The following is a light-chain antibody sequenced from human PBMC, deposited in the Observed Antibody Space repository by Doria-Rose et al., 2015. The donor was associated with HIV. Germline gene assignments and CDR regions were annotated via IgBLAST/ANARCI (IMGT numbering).Light chain of an antibody. CDR3: HQYGTSWT. Sequence: TQSPGTLSLSPGERATLSCRANQSFSSTYLAWYQQKPGQAPSLLIYDGSTSATGMPDWFSDSGTWTDFTLTINRLEPEDFALYYCHQYGTSWTFGQGTKVEI. J-gene: IGKJ1*01. V-gene: IGKV3-20*01. CDR2: DGS. CDR1: QSFSSTY.